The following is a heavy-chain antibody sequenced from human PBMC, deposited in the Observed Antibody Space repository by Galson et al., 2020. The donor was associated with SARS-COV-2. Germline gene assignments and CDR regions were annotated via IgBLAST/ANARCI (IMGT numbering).Heavy chain of an antibody. V-gene: IGHV3-23*01. CDR1: GFTFSSYA. J-gene: IGHJ4*02. CDR2: ISGSGGST. D-gene: IGHD3-9*01. CDR3: AKDMNLYDILTGSDY. Sequence: GESLKISCAASGFTFSSYAMSWVRQAPGKGLEWVSAISGSGGSTYYADSVKGRFTISRDNSKNTLYLQMNSLRAEDTAVYYCAKDMNLYDILTGSDYWGQGTLVTVS.